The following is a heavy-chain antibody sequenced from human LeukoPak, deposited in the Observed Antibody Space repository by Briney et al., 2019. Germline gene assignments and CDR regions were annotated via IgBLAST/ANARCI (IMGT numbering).Heavy chain of an antibody. V-gene: IGHV1-46*01. CDR3: ARDRGGDYVVSFYYGMDV. CDR2: INPSGGST. J-gene: IGHJ6*02. D-gene: IGHD4-17*01. CDR1: GYTFTSYY. Sequence: ASVKVSCKASGYTFTSYYMHWVRQAPGQGLEWMGIINPSGGSTSYAQKFQGRVTMTRDTSTSTVYMELSSLRSEDTAVYYCARDRGGDYVVSFYYGMDVWGQGTTVTVSS.